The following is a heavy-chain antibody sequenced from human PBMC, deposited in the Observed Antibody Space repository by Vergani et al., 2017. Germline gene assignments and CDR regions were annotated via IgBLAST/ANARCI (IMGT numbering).Heavy chain of an antibody. D-gene: IGHD2-2*01. V-gene: IGHV4-31*03. CDR3: ARLSGDCSSTSCYS. CDR2: IYYSGST. J-gene: IGHJ4*02. Sequence: QVQLQESGPGLVKPSQTLSLTCTVSGGSISSGGSYWTWIRQHPGKGLEWIGYIYYSGSTYYNPSLKSRVTISVDTSKNQFSLKLSSVTAADTAVYYCARLSGDCSSTSCYSWGQGTLVTVSS. CDR1: GGSISSGGSY.